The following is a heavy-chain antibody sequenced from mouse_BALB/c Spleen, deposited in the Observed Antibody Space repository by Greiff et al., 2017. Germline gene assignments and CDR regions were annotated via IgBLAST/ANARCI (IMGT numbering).Heavy chain of an antibody. J-gene: IGHJ3*01. D-gene: IGHD2-4*01. CDR2: ISDGGSYT. CDR1: GFTFSHYY. Sequence: DVMLVESGGGLVKPGGSLKLSCAASGFTFSHYYMYWVRQTPEKRLEWVATISDGGSYTYYPDSVKGRFTISRDNAKNNLYLQMSSLKSEDTAMYYCARGLMITTGFAYWGQGTLVTVS. V-gene: IGHV5-4*02. CDR3: ARGLMITTGFAY.